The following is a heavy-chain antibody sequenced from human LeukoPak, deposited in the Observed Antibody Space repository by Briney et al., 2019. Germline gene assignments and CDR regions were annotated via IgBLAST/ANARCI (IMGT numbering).Heavy chain of an antibody. Sequence: GRSLRLSCAASGFTFSSYGMHWVRQAPGKGLVWVTRINSDGSSTNYADSVKGRFTISRDNAKNTLYLQMNTLRAEDTAVYYCARGGSGYRYGYDYWGQGTLVTVSS. CDR1: GFTFSSYG. CDR3: ARGGSGYRYGYDY. D-gene: IGHD5-18*01. CDR2: INSDGSST. J-gene: IGHJ4*02. V-gene: IGHV3-74*01.